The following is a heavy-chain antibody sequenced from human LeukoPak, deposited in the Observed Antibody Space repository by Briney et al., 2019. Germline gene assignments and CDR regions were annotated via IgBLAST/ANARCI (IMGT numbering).Heavy chain of an antibody. V-gene: IGHV3-33*01. CDR3: ARDCTNGVCYDTNSGFDY. Sequence: GGSLGLSCAASGFTFSSCGMHWVRQAPGKGLEWVAVIWYDGSNKYYADSVKGRFTISRDNSKDTLYLQMNSLRAEDTAVYYCARDCTNGVCYDTNSGFDYWGQGTLVTVSS. D-gene: IGHD2-8*01. J-gene: IGHJ4*02. CDR1: GFTFSSCG. CDR2: IWYDGSNK.